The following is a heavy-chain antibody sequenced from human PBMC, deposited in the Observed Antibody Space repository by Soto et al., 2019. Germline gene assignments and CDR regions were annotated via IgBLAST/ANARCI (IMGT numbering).Heavy chain of an antibody. V-gene: IGHV4-59*12. CDR3: ATLQWLDAFDI. CDR1: GGSFSGYY. D-gene: IGHD6-19*01. CDR2: VYFTGAT. Sequence: SETLSLTCAVHGGSFSGYYWTWIRQSPGKGLEWIGYVYFTGATNYNPSLKSRVTISVDKSKNQFSLKLSSVTAADTAVYYCATLQWLDAFDIWGQGTMVTVSS. J-gene: IGHJ3*02.